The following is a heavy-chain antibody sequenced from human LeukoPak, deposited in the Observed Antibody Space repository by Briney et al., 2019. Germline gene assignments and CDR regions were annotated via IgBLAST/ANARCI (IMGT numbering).Heavy chain of an antibody. CDR2: ISAYNGNT. Sequence: ASVKVSCKASGVDFTSYGISWVRQAPGQGLEWMGWISAYNGNTNYAQKLQGRVTMTTDTSTSTAYMELRSLRSDDTAVYYCARGSGLRYFDWFLDRSDQIDYWGQGTLVTVSS. V-gene: IGHV1-18*01. J-gene: IGHJ4*02. CDR1: GVDFTSYG. CDR3: ARGSGLRYFDWFLDRSDQIDY. D-gene: IGHD3-9*01.